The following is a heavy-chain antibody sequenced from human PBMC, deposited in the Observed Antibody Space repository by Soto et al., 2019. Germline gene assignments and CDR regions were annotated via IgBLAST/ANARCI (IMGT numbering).Heavy chain of an antibody. D-gene: IGHD6-6*01. V-gene: IGHV3-9*01. Sequence: EVQLVESGGGLVQPGRSLRLSCAASGFTFDDYAMHWVRQAPGKGLEWVSGISWNSGSIGYADSVKGRFTISRDNAKNSLYLQMNSLRAEDTALYYCAKGGEQLEYYFDYWGQGTLVTVSS. CDR3: AKGGEQLEYYFDY. CDR2: ISWNSGSI. CDR1: GFTFDDYA. J-gene: IGHJ4*02.